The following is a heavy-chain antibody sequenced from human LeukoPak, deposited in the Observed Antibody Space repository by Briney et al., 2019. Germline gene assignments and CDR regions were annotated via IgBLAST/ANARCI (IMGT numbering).Heavy chain of an antibody. J-gene: IGHJ4*02. CDR2: IASDGSST. D-gene: IGHD7-27*01. CDR1: GFTFSSYW. V-gene: IGHV3-74*01. Sequence: GGSLRLSCAASGFTFSSYWMNWVRQAPGKGLVWVSRIASDGSSTTYADSAKGRFSISRDNAKNTLYLQMNSLRVEDTAVYYCAIDPNWGTHSWGQGVLVTVSS. CDR3: AIDPNWGTHS.